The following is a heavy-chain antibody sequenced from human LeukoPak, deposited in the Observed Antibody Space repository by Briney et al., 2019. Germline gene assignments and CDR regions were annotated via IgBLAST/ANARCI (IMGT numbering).Heavy chain of an antibody. Sequence: SETLSLTCTVSGGSISSGGYYWSWIRQHPGKGLEWIEYIYYSGSTYYNPSLKSRATISVDTSKNQFSLKLSSVTAADTAVYYCARDLGGWNDYWGQRTLVTVSS. J-gene: IGHJ4*02. CDR2: IYYSGST. D-gene: IGHD3-10*01. V-gene: IGHV4-31*03. CDR3: ARDLGGWNDY. CDR1: GGSISSGGYY.